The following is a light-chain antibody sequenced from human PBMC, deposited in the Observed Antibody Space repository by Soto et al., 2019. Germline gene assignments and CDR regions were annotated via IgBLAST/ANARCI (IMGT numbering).Light chain of an antibody. V-gene: IGKV3-11*01. CDR1: QSVSSY. CDR2: DAS. CDR3: QQRINWPPFT. J-gene: IGKJ3*01. Sequence: EIVLTQSPATLSLSPGERATLSCRASQSVSSYLAWYQQKPGQAPRLLIYDASNRATGIPARFSGSVSGTDFTLTISSLEPEDFAVYYCQQRINWPPFTVGAGTKVDIK.